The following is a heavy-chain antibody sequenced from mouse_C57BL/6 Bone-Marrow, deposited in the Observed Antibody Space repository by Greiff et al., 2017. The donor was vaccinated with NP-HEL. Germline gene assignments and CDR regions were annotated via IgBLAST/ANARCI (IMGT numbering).Heavy chain of an antibody. CDR2: VNPSNGGT. CDR3: AINHYSSYEGFSY. D-gene: IGHD2-5*01. Sequence: QVQLQQSGTELVKPGASVKLSCKASGYTFTSYWMHWVKQRPGQGLEWSGNVNPSNGGTNYNEKFKSKATLTADKSSSTAYMQLSSLTSDDSAVYYCAINHYSSYEGFSYWGQGTLVTVSA. V-gene: IGHV1-53*01. J-gene: IGHJ3*01. CDR1: GYTFTSYW.